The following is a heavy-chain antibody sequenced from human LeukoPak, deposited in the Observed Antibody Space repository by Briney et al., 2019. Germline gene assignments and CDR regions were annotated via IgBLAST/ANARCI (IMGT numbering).Heavy chain of an antibody. CDR3: ARADSGWYALFDS. CDR1: GGSFSINY. J-gene: IGHJ4*02. CDR2: VHYSGNT. V-gene: IGHV4-59*01. Sequence: PAETLSLTCTVSGGSFSINYWSWIRQPPGKGLEWIGYVHYSGNTTYNPSLKRRVSISLDTSDNQFSLNLRSVTAADTAVYYCARADSGWYALFDSWGQGTLVTVSS. D-gene: IGHD6-19*01.